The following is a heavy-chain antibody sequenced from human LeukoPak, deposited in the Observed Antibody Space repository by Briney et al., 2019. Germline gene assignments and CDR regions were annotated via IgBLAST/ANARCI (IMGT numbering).Heavy chain of an antibody. V-gene: IGHV4-59*01. D-gene: IGHD3-22*01. CDR2: IYYSGST. CDR3: ARGCGKDVNYYDSNLDY. Sequence: SGTPSPPRTVSGGSITSYYWSWLRQPPREGPGGVGDIYYSGSTNYNPSLKSRVTISVDTSKNQFSLKLSSVTAADTAVYYCARGCGKDVNYYDSNLDYWGQGTLVTVSS. CDR1: GGSITSYY. J-gene: IGHJ4*02.